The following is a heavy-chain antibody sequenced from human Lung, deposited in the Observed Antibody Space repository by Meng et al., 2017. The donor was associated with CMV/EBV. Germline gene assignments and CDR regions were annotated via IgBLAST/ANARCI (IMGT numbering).Heavy chain of an antibody. V-gene: IGHV3-53*05. CDR3: AKEGKSVYSGSSDAS. J-gene: IGHJ4*02. Sequence: ESXKISXAASGFTVSSNYMSWVRQAPGKGLEWVSVIYSGGSTYYADSVKGRFTISRDNSKNTVYLQMESLRAEDAAVYYCAKEGKSVYSGSSDASWGQGTLVXVSS. D-gene: IGHD1-26*01. CDR1: GFTVSSNY. CDR2: IYSGGST.